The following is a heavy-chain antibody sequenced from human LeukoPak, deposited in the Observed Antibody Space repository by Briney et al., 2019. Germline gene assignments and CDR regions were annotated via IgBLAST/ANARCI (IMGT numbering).Heavy chain of an antibody. CDR2: ISGSRSYT. CDR1: GFTFSSYA. CDR3: ARAVTYFYGSVTYDWFDP. Sequence: GGSLRLSCAASGFTFSSYAMSWVRQAPGKGLEWVSAISGSRSYTYYADSVKGRFTISRDNSKNTLYLQMNSLRAEDTAIYHCARAVTYFYGSVTYDWFDPWGQGTLVTVSS. V-gene: IGHV3-23*01. J-gene: IGHJ5*02. D-gene: IGHD3-10*01.